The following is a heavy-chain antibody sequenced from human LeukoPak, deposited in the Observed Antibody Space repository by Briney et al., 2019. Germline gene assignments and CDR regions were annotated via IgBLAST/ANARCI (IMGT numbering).Heavy chain of an antibody. V-gene: IGHV1-3*03. CDR3: ARDRGSVGLDAFDI. D-gene: IGHD3-10*01. Sequence: ASVKVSCKASGYTFTTYTIHWVRQAPGQRLEWIGWINAGNGNTKYSQEFQDRVTITRDTSASTAYMELSSLRSEDMAVYYCARDRGSVGLDAFDIWGRGTMVTVSS. J-gene: IGHJ3*02. CDR2: INAGNGNT. CDR1: GYTFTTYT.